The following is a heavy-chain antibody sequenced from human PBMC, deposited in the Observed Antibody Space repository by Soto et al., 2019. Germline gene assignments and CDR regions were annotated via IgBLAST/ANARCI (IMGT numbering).Heavy chain of an antibody. V-gene: IGHV1-69*13. CDR1: GGTFSSYA. Sequence: GASVKVSCKASGGTFSSYAISWVRQAPGQGLEWMGGIIPIFGTANYAQKLQGRVTITADESTSTAYMELSSLRSEDTAVYYCASSLWIGGDILTGYYIFDYWGQGTLVTVSS. CDR3: ASSLWIGGDILTGYYIFDY. D-gene: IGHD3-9*01. CDR2: IIPIFGTA. J-gene: IGHJ4*02.